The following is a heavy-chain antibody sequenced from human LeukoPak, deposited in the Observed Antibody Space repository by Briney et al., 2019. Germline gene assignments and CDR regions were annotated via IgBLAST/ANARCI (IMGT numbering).Heavy chain of an antibody. CDR2: IYYSGST. CDR1: GGSISSYY. V-gene: IGHV4-59*01. D-gene: IGHD2-2*01. J-gene: IGHJ5*02. CDR3: ARASTSGNWFDP. Sequence: SETLSLTCTVSGGSISSYYWSWIRQPPGKGLEWIGYIYYSGSTNYNPSLKSRVTISVDTSKNQFSLKLSSVTAADTAVYYCARASTSGNWFDPWGQGTLVTVSS.